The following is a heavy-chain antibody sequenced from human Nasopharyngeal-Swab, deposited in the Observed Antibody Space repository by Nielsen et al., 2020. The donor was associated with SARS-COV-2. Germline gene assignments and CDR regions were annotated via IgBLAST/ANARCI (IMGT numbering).Heavy chain of an antibody. CDR3: TTESRVRGVPYYYGMDV. V-gene: IGHV3-15*01. CDR1: GFTFSNAW. Sequence: GESLKISCAASGFTFSNAWINWVRQAPGKGLEWVGRIKSKTDGDTTVYAAPVKGRFTILRDDSKNTLYLQMNSLKTEDTAVYYCTTESRVRGVPYYYGMDVWGQGTTVTVSS. J-gene: IGHJ6*02. CDR2: IKSKTDGDTT. D-gene: IGHD3-10*01.